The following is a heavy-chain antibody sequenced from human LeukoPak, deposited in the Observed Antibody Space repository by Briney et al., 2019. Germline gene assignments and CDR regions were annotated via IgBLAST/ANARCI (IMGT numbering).Heavy chain of an antibody. D-gene: IGHD6-13*01. J-gene: IGHJ3*02. CDR3: ARANSSSWKDGAFDI. V-gene: IGHV3-23*01. CDR1: GFTFSSYA. CDR2: ISAGGGST. Sequence: GGSLRLSCAASGFTFSSYAMSWVRQAPGKGLEWVAGISAGGGSTSYPGSVKGRFTISRENAKNSLYLQMNSLRAGDTAVYYCARANSSSWKDGAFDIWGQGTMVTVSS.